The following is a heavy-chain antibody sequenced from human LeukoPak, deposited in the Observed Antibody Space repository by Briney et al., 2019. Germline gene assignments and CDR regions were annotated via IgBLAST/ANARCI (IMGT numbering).Heavy chain of an antibody. CDR3: ARGSQSAGHPIDV. J-gene: IGHJ6*03. V-gene: IGHV4-34*01. CDR1: GGSFSGYY. D-gene: IGHD6-13*01. Sequence: LETLSLTCAVYGGSFSGYYWSWIRQPPGKGLEWIGEINHSGSTNYNPSLKSRVTISVDTSKNQFSLKLSSVTAADTAVYYCARGSQSAGHPIDVWGKGTTVTVSS. CDR2: INHSGST.